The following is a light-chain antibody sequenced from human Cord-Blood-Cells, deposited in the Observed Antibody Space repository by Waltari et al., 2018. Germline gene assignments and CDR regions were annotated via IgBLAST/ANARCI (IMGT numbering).Light chain of an antibody. CDR1: SSNIGAGYD. Sequence: QSVLTQPPSVSVAPGQRFTISCTGSSSNIGAGYDVHWYQQLPGTAPKLLIYGNSNRPSGVPDRFSGSKSGTSASLAITGLQAEDEADYYCQSYDSSLSGYVFGTGTKVTVL. CDR2: GNS. J-gene: IGLJ1*01. V-gene: IGLV1-40*01. CDR3: QSYDSSLSGYV.